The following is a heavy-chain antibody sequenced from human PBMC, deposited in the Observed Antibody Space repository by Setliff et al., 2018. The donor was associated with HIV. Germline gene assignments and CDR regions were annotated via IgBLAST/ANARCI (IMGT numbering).Heavy chain of an antibody. V-gene: IGHV4-61*02. D-gene: IGHD2-21*02. J-gene: IGHJ4*02. CDR1: GGSISSSSYY. CDR3: ARSSRVNCGGDCYLFDY. Sequence: TSETLSLTCTVSGGSISSSSYYWSWIRQPAGKGLEWIGRIQTSGRTNNNPSHKSRVTMSVDTSKNQFSLILTSVTAADTAVYYCARSSRVNCGGDCYLFDYWGQGTPVTVSS. CDR2: IQTSGRT.